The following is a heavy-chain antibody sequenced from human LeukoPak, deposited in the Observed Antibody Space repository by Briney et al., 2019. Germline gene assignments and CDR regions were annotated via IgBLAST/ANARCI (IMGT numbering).Heavy chain of an antibody. D-gene: IGHD2-21*01. J-gene: IGHJ4*02. CDR1: GDSMKNNYYY. Sequence: SETLSLSCTVSGDSMKNNYYYWSWIRQPPGKGLEWIGSVYYSGYTHYNPSLENRVTISVDTAKNQFSLKLTSVTAAVTAMYFCVRQGPVVNLASQFDHWGQGALVTVPS. CDR3: VRQGPVVNLASQFDH. CDR2: VYYSGYT. V-gene: IGHV4-39*01.